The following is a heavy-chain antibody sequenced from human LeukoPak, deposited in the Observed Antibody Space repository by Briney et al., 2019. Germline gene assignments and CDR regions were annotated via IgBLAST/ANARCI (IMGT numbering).Heavy chain of an antibody. Sequence: SVKVSCKASGGTFDTFAFDWVRQAPGQGLEWMGRIIPMLSITNYAQKVQGRVTITADKSTNTAYMELSSLRSEDTAVYYCAKDPSIAALGSHFDSWGQGTLVTVSS. V-gene: IGHV1-69*04. CDR2: IIPMLSIT. J-gene: IGHJ4*02. CDR1: GGTFDTFA. D-gene: IGHD6-13*01. CDR3: AKDPSIAALGSHFDS.